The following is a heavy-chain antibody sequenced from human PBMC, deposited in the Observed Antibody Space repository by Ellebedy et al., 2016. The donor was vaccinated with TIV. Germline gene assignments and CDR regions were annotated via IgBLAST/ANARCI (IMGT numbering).Heavy chain of an antibody. Sequence: GGSLRLSXAASGFTFSSYAMHWVRQAPGKGLEWVAVISYDGSNKYYADSVKGRFTISRDNSKNTLYLQMNSLRAEDTAVYYCARDRPGIAYWGQGTLVTVSS. V-gene: IGHV3-30-3*01. J-gene: IGHJ4*02. D-gene: IGHD3-10*01. CDR1: GFTFSSYA. CDR2: ISYDGSNK. CDR3: ARDRPGIAY.